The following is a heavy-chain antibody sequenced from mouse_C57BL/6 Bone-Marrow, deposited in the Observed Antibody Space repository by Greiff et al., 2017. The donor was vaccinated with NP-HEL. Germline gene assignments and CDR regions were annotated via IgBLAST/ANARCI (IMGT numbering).Heavy chain of an antibody. CDR1: GFTFSNYW. CDR2: IRLKSDNYAT. Sequence: EVKVVESGGGLVQPGGSMKLSCVASGFTFSNYWMNWVRQSPEKGLEWVAQIRLKSDNYATHYAESVKGRFTISRDDSKSSVYLQMNNLRAEDTGIYYCTAGGKSWYFDVWGTGTTVTVSS. V-gene: IGHV6-3*01. D-gene: IGHD1-3*01. CDR3: TAGGKSWYFDV. J-gene: IGHJ1*03.